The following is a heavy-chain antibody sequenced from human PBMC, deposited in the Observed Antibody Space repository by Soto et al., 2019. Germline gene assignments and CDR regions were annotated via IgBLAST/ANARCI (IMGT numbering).Heavy chain of an antibody. CDR3: ASVSRGGVHLMDV. CDR2: IYYNGRT. D-gene: IGHD2-8*02. CDR1: GGSISSSDYY. V-gene: IGHV4-31*03. Sequence: QVLLQESGPGLVKPSQSLSLTCTVSGGSISSSDYYWNWIRQHPGKGLEWIGYIYYNGRTYFNPSLKSRITMSLDTSKNQFSLKLSPVTAADTAVYFCASVSRGGVHLMDVWGRGTTVTVSS. J-gene: IGHJ6*01.